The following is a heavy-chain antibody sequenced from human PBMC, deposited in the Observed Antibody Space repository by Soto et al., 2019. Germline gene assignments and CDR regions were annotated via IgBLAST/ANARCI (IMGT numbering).Heavy chain of an antibody. CDR1: GYTFTSYG. V-gene: IGHV1-18*04. J-gene: IGHJ5*02. D-gene: IGHD2-8*01. CDR2: ISAYNGNT. CDR3: ARDSRYCTNGVCYTGWFDP. Sequence: ASVKVSCKASGYTFTSYGISWVRQAPGQGLEWMGWISAYNGNTNYAQKLQGRVTMTTDTSTSTAYMELRSLRSDDTAVYYCARDSRYCTNGVCYTGWFDPWGQGTLVTVS.